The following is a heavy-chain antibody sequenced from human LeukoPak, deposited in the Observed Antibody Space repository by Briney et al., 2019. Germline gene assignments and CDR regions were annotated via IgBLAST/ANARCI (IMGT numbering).Heavy chain of an antibody. Sequence: PGGSLRLSCAGSGFTFSTYSINWVRQAPGKGLEWVASISSSSNYIYYADSVKGRFTISRDNAKNSLYLQMNSLRAEDTAVYYCARGGAVAGNNYFDYWGPGTLVTVSS. V-gene: IGHV3-21*01. CDR2: ISSSSNYI. J-gene: IGHJ4*02. CDR3: ARGGAVAGNNYFDY. CDR1: GFTFSTYS. D-gene: IGHD6-19*01.